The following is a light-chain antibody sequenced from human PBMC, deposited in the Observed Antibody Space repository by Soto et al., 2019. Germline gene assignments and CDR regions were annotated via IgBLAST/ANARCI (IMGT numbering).Light chain of an antibody. CDR3: QQYGISPT. V-gene: IGKV3-20*01. J-gene: IGKJ1*01. CDR1: QSVSSNY. CDR2: DVS. Sequence: DIVLTQSPGTLSLSPGERATLSCRSSQSVSSNYLAWYQQKPDQAPRLVIYDVSGRATGTPARFSGSGSGTDFTLTISRLEPEDSAVYYCQQYGISPTFGQGTKVEIK.